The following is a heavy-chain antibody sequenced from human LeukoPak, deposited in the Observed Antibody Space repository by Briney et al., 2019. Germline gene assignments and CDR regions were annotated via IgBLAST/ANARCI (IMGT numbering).Heavy chain of an antibody. CDR2: IYYSGST. D-gene: IGHD2-21*02. CDR1: GGSISSGGYY. J-gene: IGHJ4*02. Sequence: SQTLSLTCTVSGGSISSGGYYWSWIRQHPGKGLEWIGYIYYSGSTYYNPSLKSRVTISVDTSKNQFSLKLSSVTAADTAVYYCAREPYCGGDCYSGVFDWGQGPLVTVSS. V-gene: IGHV4-31*03. CDR3: AREPYCGGDCYSGVFD.